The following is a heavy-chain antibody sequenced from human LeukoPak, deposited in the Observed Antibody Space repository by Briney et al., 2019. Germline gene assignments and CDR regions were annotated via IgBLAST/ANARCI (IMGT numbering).Heavy chain of an antibody. V-gene: IGHV1-69*01. CDR3: ARGAVAGTGHYYYYGMDV. Sequence: SVKVSCKASGGTFSSYAISWVRQAPGQGLEWMGGIIPIFGTANYAQKFQGRVTITADESTSTAYMELSSLRSEDTAVYYCARGAVAGTGHYYYYGMDVWGQGTTVTVSS. CDR1: GGTFSSYA. J-gene: IGHJ6*02. D-gene: IGHD6-19*01. CDR2: IIPIFGTA.